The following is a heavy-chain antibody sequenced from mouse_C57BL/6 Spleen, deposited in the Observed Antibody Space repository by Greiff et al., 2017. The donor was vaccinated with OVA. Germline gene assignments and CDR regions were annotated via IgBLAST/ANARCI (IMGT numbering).Heavy chain of an antibody. CDR2: INPSTGGT. V-gene: IGHV1-42*01. Sequence: EVKVEESGPELVKPGASVKISCKASGYSFTGYYMNWVKQSPEKSLEWIGVINPSTGGTTYNQKFKAKATLTVDKSSSTAYMQLKSLTSEDSAVYYGARSPTGAWFAYWGQGTLVTVSA. J-gene: IGHJ3*01. D-gene: IGHD4-1*02. CDR3: ARSPTGAWFAY. CDR1: GYSFTGYY.